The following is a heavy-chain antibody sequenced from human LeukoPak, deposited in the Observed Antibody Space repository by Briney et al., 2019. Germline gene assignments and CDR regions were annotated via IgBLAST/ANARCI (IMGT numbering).Heavy chain of an antibody. CDR1: GGSISSYY. D-gene: IGHD5-24*01. J-gene: IGHJ3*02. Sequence: SETLSLTCTVSGGSISSYYWSWIRQPPGKGLEWIGEINHSGSTNYNPSLKSRVTMSVDTSKNQFSLKLSSVTAADTAVYYCARDRWGSSAFDIWGQGTMVTVSS. CDR3: ARDRWGSSAFDI. V-gene: IGHV4-34*01. CDR2: INHSGST.